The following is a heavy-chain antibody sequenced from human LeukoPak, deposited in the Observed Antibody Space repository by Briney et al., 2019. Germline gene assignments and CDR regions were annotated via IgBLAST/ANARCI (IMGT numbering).Heavy chain of an antibody. V-gene: IGHV1-2*02. D-gene: IGHD2-15*01. J-gene: IGHJ5*02. CDR3: ARDRGCSGGSCYPNWFDP. Sequence: ASVKVSCKVFGYTLTELSIHWVRQAPGQGLEWMGWINPNSGGTNYAQKFQGRVTMTRDTSISTAYMELSRLRSDDTAVYYCARDRGCSGGSCYPNWFDPWGQGTLVTVSS. CDR2: INPNSGGT. CDR1: GYTLTELS.